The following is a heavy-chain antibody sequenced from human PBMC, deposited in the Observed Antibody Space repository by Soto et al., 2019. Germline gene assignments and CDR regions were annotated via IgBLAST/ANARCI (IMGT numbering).Heavy chain of an antibody. CDR3: ARKPETGTTVPFDY. CDR1: GFTFSSDG. V-gene: IGHV3-30*03. Sequence: GGSLRLSCAASGFTFSSDGMHWVRQAPGKGLEWVAVISCDGSEKYHADSVKGRFTISRDNSKNTLYLQMNSLRAEDTAVYYCARKPETGTTVPFDYWGQGTLVTVSS. CDR2: ISCDGSEK. D-gene: IGHD1-1*01. J-gene: IGHJ4*02.